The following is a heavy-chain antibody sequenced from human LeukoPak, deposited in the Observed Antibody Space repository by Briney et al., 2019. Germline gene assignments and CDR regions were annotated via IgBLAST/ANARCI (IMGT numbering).Heavy chain of an antibody. CDR3: ARDIPAAINFGFDY. CDR2: INPNSGGT. Sequence: ASVKVSCKASGYTFTGYYMLWVRQAPGQGLEWMGWINPNSGGTNYAQKFQGRVTMTRDTSISTAYMELSRLRSDDTAVYYCARDIPAAINFGFDYWGQGTLVTVSS. CDR1: GYTFTGYY. D-gene: IGHD2-2*01. J-gene: IGHJ4*02. V-gene: IGHV1-2*02.